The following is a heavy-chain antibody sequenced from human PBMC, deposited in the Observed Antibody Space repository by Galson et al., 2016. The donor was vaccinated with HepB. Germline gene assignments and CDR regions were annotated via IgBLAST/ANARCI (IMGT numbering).Heavy chain of an antibody. CDR1: GFAFWTFT. J-gene: IGHJ4*02. Sequence: SLRLSCAASGFAFWTFTMHWVRQAPGKGLEWVAVISPDGSNEYYADSVKGRFTISRDNSKNTLYLQINSLRGEDTAVYYCAKDNAAWLVDYWGQGSLVTVSS. CDR3: AKDNAAWLVDY. CDR2: ISPDGSNE. V-gene: IGHV3-30-3*01. D-gene: IGHD6-19*01.